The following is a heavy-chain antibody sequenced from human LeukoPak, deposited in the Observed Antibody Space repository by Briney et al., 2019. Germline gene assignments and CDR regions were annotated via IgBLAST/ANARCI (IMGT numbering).Heavy chain of an antibody. V-gene: IGHV3-7*01. CDR2: IKLDGSQK. CDR1: GFTFSSYW. J-gene: IGHJ4*02. CDR3: ARERYGSGTRVRYFDY. Sequence: VGSLRLSPAAHGFTFSSYWMSWVRQAPRKGLEWVAHIKLDGSQKCYADSLKGRFTLSRDNAKNSLSLQMNSLRTEDTAVYYCARERYGSGTRVRYFDYWGQGTLVTVSS. D-gene: IGHD3-10*01.